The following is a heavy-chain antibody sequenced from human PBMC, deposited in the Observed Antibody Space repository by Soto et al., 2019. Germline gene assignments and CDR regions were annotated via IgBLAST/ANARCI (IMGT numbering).Heavy chain of an antibody. CDR3: ARSGRGSYYDSSGYLAWFDP. Sequence: ETLSLTCTVSGSSINSSGYYWGWIRQPPGKGLEWIGSMFYGVSTYYNPSLKSRVTVSVDTSKNQFSLKLSSVTAADTAVYYCARSGRGSYYDSSGYLAWFDPWGQGTLVTVSS. CDR1: GSSINSSGYY. D-gene: IGHD3-22*01. CDR2: MFYGVST. J-gene: IGHJ5*02. V-gene: IGHV4-39*07.